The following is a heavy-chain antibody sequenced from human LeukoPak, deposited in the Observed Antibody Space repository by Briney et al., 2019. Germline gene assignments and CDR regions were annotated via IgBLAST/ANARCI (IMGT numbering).Heavy chain of an antibody. CDR1: GFAFSSYC. J-gene: IGHJ4*02. CDR2: IITDGTAI. V-gene: IGHV3-48*01. CDR3: ARDSILITFGGVAPGGYFDY. D-gene: IGHD3-16*01. Sequence: PGGSLRLSCEVSGFAFSSYCMNWVRQAPGKGLEWISDIITDGTAINYADSVKGRFTISKDNAKNLLYLQMNSLRAEDTAIYYCARDSILITFGGVAPGGYFDYWGQGALVTVSS.